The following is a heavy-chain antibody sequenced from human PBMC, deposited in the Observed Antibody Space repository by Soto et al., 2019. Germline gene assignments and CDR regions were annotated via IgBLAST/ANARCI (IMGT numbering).Heavy chain of an antibody. Sequence: PGGSLRLSCAASGFTFSSYAMSWVRQAPGKGLEWVSAISGSGGSTYYADSVKGRFTISRDNSKNTLYLQMNSLRAEDTAVYYCAKGACSGGRCSNAFDIWGQGTMVTVSS. J-gene: IGHJ3*02. CDR1: GFTFSSYA. V-gene: IGHV3-23*01. CDR2: ISGSGGST. D-gene: IGHD2-15*01. CDR3: AKGACSGGRCSNAFDI.